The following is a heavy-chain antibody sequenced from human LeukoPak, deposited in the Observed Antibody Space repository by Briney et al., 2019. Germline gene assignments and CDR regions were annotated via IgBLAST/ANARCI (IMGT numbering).Heavy chain of an antibody. J-gene: IGHJ4*02. CDR2: FDPEDGET. CDR1: GYTLTELS. CDR3: AAFGHDYVWGSYRNYYFDY. V-gene: IGHV1-24*01. D-gene: IGHD3-16*02. Sequence: ASVKVSCKVSGYTLTELSMHWVRQAPGKGLEWMGGFDPEDGETIYAQKFQGRVTMTEDTPTDTAYMELSSLRSEDTAVYYCAAFGHDYVWGSYRNYYFDYWGQGTLVTVSS.